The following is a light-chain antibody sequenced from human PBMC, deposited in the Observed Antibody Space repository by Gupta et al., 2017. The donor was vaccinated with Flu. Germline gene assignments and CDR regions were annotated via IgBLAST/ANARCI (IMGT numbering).Light chain of an antibody. V-gene: IGKV1-39*01. CDR1: QSISSY. CDR2: AAS. J-gene: IGKJ3*01. CDR3: QPSYGTHA. Sequence: DIQMTQSPSSLSASVGDRVTITCRASQSISSYVNWYQQKPGKAPKLLIYAASREQSGVPSRFSGRASGTDFTLTSSMLQPEDFATYYLQPSYGTHAFGHGTRLDMK.